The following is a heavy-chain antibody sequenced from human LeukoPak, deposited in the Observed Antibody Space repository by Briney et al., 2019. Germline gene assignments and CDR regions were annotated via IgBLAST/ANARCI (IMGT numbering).Heavy chain of an antibody. J-gene: IGHJ4*02. CDR2: VHLSGRT. CDR1: GGSISTTNW. CDR3: AREGGPYRPLHY. Sequence: PSGTLSLTCGVSGGSISTTNWWTWVRQPPGEGLEWIGEVHLSGRTHYNPSLESRVTMSVDMSENHISLRLTSVTAADTAVYYCAREGGPYRPLHYSGQGTLVTVSS. V-gene: IGHV4-4*02.